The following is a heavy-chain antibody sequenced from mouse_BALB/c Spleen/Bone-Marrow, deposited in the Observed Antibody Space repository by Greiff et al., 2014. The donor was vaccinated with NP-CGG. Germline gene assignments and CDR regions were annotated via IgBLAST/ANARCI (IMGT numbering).Heavy chain of an antibody. CDR1: GFTFSSYG. J-gene: IGHJ4*01. D-gene: IGHD4-1*01. CDR2: INSGGVNT. V-gene: IGHV5-6*01. Sequence: EVQLMQSGGDLVKPGGSLKLSCAASGFTFSSYGMSWVRQTPDKRLEWVATINSGGVNTYYIDSVKGRFTISRDNAKNTLYLQMSSLKSEDTAMYHCARRGNWDGTPALDYWGQGTTVTVSS. CDR3: ARRGNWDGTPALDY.